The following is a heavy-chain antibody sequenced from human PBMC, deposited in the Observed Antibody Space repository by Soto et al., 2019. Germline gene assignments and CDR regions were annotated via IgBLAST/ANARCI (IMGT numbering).Heavy chain of an antibody. Sequence: SETLSLTCTVSGGSISSSSYYWGWIRQPPGKGLEWIGSIYYSGSTYYNPSLKSRITISVDTSKNQFSLKLSSVTAADTAVYYCARVWGGAFDIWGQGTMVTVSS. D-gene: IGHD3-10*01. CDR1: GGSISSSSYY. CDR2: IYYSGST. CDR3: ARVWGGAFDI. V-gene: IGHV4-39*07. J-gene: IGHJ3*02.